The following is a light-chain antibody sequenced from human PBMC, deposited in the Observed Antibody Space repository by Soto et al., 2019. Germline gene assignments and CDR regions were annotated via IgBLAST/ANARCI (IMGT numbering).Light chain of an antibody. V-gene: IGKV1-39*01. J-gene: IGKJ4*01. Sequence: DIQMTQSPSTLSASVGDRVTITCRASQSVSSYLNWYQQKPGKAPKLLIYAASSLQSGVPSRFSGSGSGTEFTLTISSLQPDDFATYFCQQYQSYSSFAGGTKVDIK. CDR3: QQYQSYSS. CDR1: QSVSSY. CDR2: AAS.